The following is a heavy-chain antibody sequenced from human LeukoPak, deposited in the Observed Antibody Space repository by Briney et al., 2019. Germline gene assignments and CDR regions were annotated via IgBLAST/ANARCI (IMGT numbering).Heavy chain of an antibody. CDR1: GFTFSSYA. CDR3: AKDLDLFVVVPAAIEP. Sequence: GGSLRLSCAASGFTFSSYAMSWVRQAPGKGLEWVSSISGSGVSTSYADSVKGRFTISRDNSKNTLYLQMTSLRAEDTAVYYCAKDLDLFVVVPAAIEPWGQGTLVTVSS. CDR2: ISGSGVST. J-gene: IGHJ5*02. V-gene: IGHV3-23*01. D-gene: IGHD2-2*01.